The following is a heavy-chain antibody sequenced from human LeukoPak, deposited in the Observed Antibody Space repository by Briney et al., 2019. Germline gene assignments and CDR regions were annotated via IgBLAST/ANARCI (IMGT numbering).Heavy chain of an antibody. CDR3: ARGRMFRGGGSDFPFNWFDP. CDR1: GGSISSYY. CDR2: IYTSGSA. D-gene: IGHD3-10*01. J-gene: IGHJ5*02. Sequence: SETLSLTCTVSGGSISSYYWGWIRQPAGKGLEWIGRIYTSGSANYNPSLTSRLTMSVDPSKNQFSSKLNSVPAADTAVDHRARGRMFRGGGSDFPFNWFDPWGQGTLVTVSS. V-gene: IGHV4-4*07.